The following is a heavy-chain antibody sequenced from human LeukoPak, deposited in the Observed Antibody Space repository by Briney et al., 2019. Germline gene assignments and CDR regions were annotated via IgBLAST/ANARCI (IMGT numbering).Heavy chain of an antibody. D-gene: IGHD5-18*01. CDR2: IKQDGSEK. Sequence: GGSLRLSCAASGFTFSHYWMSWVRQAPGKGLEWVANIKQDGSEKYYVDSVKGRFTISRDNAKNSLYLQMNSLRAEDTALYYCATHRGYSYGTAEDFDYWGQGTLVTVSS. CDR1: GFTFSHYW. J-gene: IGHJ4*02. V-gene: IGHV3-7*01. CDR3: ATHRGYSYGTAEDFDY.